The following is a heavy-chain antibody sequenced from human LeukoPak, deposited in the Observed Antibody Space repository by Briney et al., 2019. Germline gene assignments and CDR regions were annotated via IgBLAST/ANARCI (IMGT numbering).Heavy chain of an antibody. CDR3: TTRITMVRGVVQDV. J-gene: IGHJ6*04. V-gene: IGHV3-15*01. CDR1: GFTFSNAW. CDR2: IKSKTDGGTT. D-gene: IGHD3-10*01. Sequence: PGGSLRLSCAASGFTFSNAWMSWVRQAPGKGLEWVGRIKSKTDGGTTDYAAPVKGRFTISRDDSKNTLYLQMNSLKTEDTAVYYCTTRITMVRGVVQDVWGKGTTVTVSS.